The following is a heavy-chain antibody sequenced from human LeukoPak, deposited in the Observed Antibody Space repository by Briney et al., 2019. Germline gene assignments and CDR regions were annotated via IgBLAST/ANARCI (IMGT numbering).Heavy chain of an antibody. CDR2: IKQDGSER. CDR1: GFIFSNYD. V-gene: IGHV3-7*01. J-gene: IGHJ1*01. CDR3: ARARCFQF. Sequence: PGGSLRLSCAASGFIFSNYDMNCVRQAPGKGLEWVAKIKQDGSERHYVDSVKRRFTISSDNGKNSLYLQMDSLRAEDTAVYYGARARCFQFWGRGILIIVSS.